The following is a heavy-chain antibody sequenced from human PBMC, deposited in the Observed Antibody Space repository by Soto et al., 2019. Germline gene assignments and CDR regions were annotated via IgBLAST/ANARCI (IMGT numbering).Heavy chain of an antibody. J-gene: IGHJ6*03. D-gene: IGHD4-17*01. CDR2: MNPNSGNT. V-gene: IGHV1-8*01. CDR3: ARVGERETGYYYYYYMDV. Sequence: ASVKVSCKASGYTFTSYDINWVRQATGQGLEWMGWMNPNSGNTGYAQKFQGRVTVTRNTSISTAYMERSSLRSEDTAVYYCARVGERETGYYYYYYMDVWGKGTTVTVSS. CDR1: GYTFTSYD.